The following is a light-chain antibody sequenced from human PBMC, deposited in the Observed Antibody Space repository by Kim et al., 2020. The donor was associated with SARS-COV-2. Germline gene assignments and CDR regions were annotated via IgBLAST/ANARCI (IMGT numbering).Light chain of an antibody. CDR2: LAS. CDR3: MEVLQTRT. CDR1: QSLLHSNGYNY. J-gene: IGKJ1*01. V-gene: IGKV2-28*01. Sequence: DIVMAQSPLSLAVTPGEPASISCRSSQSLLHSNGYNYLDWYLQKPGQSPQLLIYLASTRASGVPDRFSGSGSGTDFTLKISRVEADDVGVYYCMEVLQTRTFGQGTKVDIK.